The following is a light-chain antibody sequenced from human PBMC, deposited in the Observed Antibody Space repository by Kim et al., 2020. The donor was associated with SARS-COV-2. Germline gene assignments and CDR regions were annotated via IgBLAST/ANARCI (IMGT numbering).Light chain of an antibody. Sequence: QSALTQPASVSGSPGQSITISCTGTSSDVGSYNLVSWYQQQPGKAPKLMIYEVSQRPLGVSNRFSGSKSDNTASLTISGLQTEDAADYYCCSYATFFWVFGGGTKVTVL. V-gene: IGLV2-23*02. CDR3: CSYATFFWV. CDR1: SSDVGSYNL. J-gene: IGLJ3*02. CDR2: EVS.